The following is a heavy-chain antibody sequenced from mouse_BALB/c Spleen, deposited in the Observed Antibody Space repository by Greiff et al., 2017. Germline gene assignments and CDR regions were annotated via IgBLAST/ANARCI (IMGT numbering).Heavy chain of an antibody. V-gene: IGHV2-9*02. D-gene: IGHD5-5*01. CDR3: ARDLPYWYFDV. J-gene: IGHJ1*01. CDR2: IWAGGST. Sequence: QVQLKESGPGLVAPSQSLSITCTVSGFSLTSYGVHWVRQPPGKGLEWLGVIWAGGSTNYNSALMSRLSISKDNSKSQVFLKMNSLQTDDTAMYYCARDLPYWYFDVWGAGTTVTVSS. CDR1: GFSLTSYG.